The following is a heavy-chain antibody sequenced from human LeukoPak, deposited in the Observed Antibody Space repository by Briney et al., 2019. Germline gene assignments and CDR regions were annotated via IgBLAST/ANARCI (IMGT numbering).Heavy chain of an antibody. V-gene: IGHV3-23*01. J-gene: IGHJ3*02. CDR1: GFTFSSYW. D-gene: IGHD6-13*01. Sequence: GGSLRLSCVASGFTFSSYWMHWVRQAPGKGLEWVSAISGSGGSTYYADSVKGRFTISRDNSKNTLYLQMNSLRAEDTAVYYCAKEGGYSSSWYDPFDIWGQGTMVTVSS. CDR2: ISGSGGST. CDR3: AKEGGYSSSWYDPFDI.